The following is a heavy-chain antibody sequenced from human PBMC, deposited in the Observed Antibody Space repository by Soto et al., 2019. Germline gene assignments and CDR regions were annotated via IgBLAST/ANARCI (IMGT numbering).Heavy chain of an antibody. Sequence: ASVKVSCKASGYTFTSYAMHWVRQAPGQRLEWMGWINAGNGNTKYSQKFQGRVTITRDTSASTAYMELSSLRSEDTAVYYRARDLYYYDILTGYYKESQDDYWGQGTLVTVSS. D-gene: IGHD3-9*01. CDR1: GYTFTSYA. CDR3: ARDLYYYDILTGYYKESQDDY. V-gene: IGHV1-3*01. J-gene: IGHJ4*02. CDR2: INAGNGNT.